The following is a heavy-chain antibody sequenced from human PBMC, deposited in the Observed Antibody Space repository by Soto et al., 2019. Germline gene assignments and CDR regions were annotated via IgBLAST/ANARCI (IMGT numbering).Heavy chain of an antibody. V-gene: IGHV3-30-3*01. Sequence: GGSLRLSCAASGFTFSSYAMHWVRQAPGKGLEWVAVISYDGSNKYYADSVKGRFTISRDNSKNTLYLQMNSLRAEDTAVYYCASQGYCTNGVCYRKPFDYWGQGTLVTVSS. CDR2: ISYDGSNK. J-gene: IGHJ4*02. CDR3: ASQGYCTNGVCYRKPFDY. D-gene: IGHD2-8*01. CDR1: GFTFSSYA.